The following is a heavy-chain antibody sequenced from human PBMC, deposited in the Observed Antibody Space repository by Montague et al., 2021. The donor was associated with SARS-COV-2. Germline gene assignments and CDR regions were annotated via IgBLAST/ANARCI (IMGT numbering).Heavy chain of an antibody. CDR1: GGSMRRYY. CDR2: IYDSGGA. J-gene: IGHJ4*02. CDR3: ARRGTGNYEILDY. Sequence: SETLSLTCTISGGSMRRYYWTWILQLPGKELEWIGSIYDSGGARYNPSLKSRVSISVDASKNQFSLRVTSVTAADTAVYFCARRGTGNYEILDYWGQGILVTVSS. V-gene: IGHV4-59*01. D-gene: IGHD3-3*01.